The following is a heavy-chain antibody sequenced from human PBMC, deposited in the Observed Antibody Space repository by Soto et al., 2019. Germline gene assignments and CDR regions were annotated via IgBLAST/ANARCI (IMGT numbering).Heavy chain of an antibody. Sequence: SGPTLVNPTQTLTLTCTFSGFSLSTSGMCVSWIRQPPGEALEWLALIDWDDDKYYSTSLKTRLTISKDTSKNQVVLTMTNMDPVDTATYYCARIRAYYYDSSGFDAFDIWGQGTMVTVSS. V-gene: IGHV2-70*01. CDR2: IDWDDDK. D-gene: IGHD3-22*01. CDR1: GFSLSTSGMC. J-gene: IGHJ3*02. CDR3: ARIRAYYYDSSGFDAFDI.